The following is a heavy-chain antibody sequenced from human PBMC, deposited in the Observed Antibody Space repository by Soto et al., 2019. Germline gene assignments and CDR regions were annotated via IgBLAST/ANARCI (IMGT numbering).Heavy chain of an antibody. D-gene: IGHD2-15*01. V-gene: IGHV3-48*02. CDR2: ISSNSDTT. Sequence: LVESGGDLVYPGGALRLSCVASGFRFSDHRMNWVRQAPGKGLQWISYISSNSDTTYYADSVKGRFTVSRDNAKNVLFLQMNSLRDDDTATYYCARLPKGSLVAAWGQGARVTVSS. CDR1: GFRFSDHR. J-gene: IGHJ4*02. CDR3: ARLPKGSLVAA.